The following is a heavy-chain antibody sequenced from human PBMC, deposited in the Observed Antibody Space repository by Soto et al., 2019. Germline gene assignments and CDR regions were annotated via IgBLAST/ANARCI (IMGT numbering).Heavy chain of an antibody. CDR2: ISLYSDGT. CDR1: GYTLSDYG. D-gene: IGHD2-2*01. CDR3: ARVVPGAEAWFGP. J-gene: IGHJ5*02. Sequence: ASVKVSCKTSGYTLSDYGITWVRQAPGQPLEWLGWISLYSDGTNYAQKFQGRVSMTTDTSTTTAYMELRSLRSDDTAVYYCARVVPGAEAWFGPWGQGTLVTVSS. V-gene: IGHV1-18*01.